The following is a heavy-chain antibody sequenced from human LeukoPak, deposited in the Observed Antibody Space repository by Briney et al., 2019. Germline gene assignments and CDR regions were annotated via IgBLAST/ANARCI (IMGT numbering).Heavy chain of an antibody. CDR1: GFTFSGSP. D-gene: IGHD6-19*01. V-gene: IGHV3-73*01. J-gene: IGHJ6*03. CDR2: IRSKANGYAT. CDR3: TSWGGIAVGYYMDV. Sequence: GGSLRLSCAASGFTFSGSPMHWVRQASGKGLEWVGRIRSKANGYATAYAASVRGRFTISRDDSKNTAYLQMNSLKTKDTAVYYCTSWGGIAVGYYMDVWGKGTTVTVSS.